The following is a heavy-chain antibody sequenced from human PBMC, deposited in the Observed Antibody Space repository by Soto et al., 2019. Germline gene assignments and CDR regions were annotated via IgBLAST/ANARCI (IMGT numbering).Heavy chain of an antibody. D-gene: IGHD1-1*01. CDR1: GYTFTSYY. J-gene: IGHJ4*02. CDR2: INPSGGST. CDR3: ARDLGGDGYNTTPDY. V-gene: IGHV1-46*01. Sequence: ASVKVSCKASGYTFTSYYMHWVRQAPGQGLEWMGIINPSGGSTSYAQKFQGRVTMTRDTSTSTVYMELSSLRSEDTAVYYCARDLGGDGYNTTPDYWGQGTLVTVSS.